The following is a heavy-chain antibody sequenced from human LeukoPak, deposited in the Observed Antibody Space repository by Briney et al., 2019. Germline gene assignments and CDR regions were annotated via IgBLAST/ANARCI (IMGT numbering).Heavy chain of an antibody. J-gene: IGHJ4*02. CDR1: GGSFSGYY. CDR2: INHSGST. CDR3: ARGKRYCSSTSCYTRRGYFDY. D-gene: IGHD2-2*02. V-gene: IGHV4-34*01. Sequence: SETLSLTCAVYGGSFSGYYWSWIRQPPGKGLEWIGEINHSGSTNHNPSLKSRVTISVDTSKNQFSLKLSSVTAADTAVYYCARGKRYCSSTSCYTRRGYFDYWGQGTLVTVSS.